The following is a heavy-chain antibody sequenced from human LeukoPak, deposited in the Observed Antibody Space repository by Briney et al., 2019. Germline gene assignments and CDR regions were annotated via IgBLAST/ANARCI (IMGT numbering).Heavy chain of an antibody. CDR1: GGSISSSSYY. D-gene: IGHD5-12*01. CDR2: IYHSGST. CDR3: ARLGIVATAHYFDY. J-gene: IGHJ4*02. V-gene: IGHV4-30-2*01. Sequence: SETLSLTCAVSGGSISSSSYYWSWIRQPPGKGLEWIGYIYHSGSTYYNPSLKSRVTISVDRSKNQFSLKLSSVTAADTAVYYCARLGIVATAHYFDYWGQGTLVTVSS.